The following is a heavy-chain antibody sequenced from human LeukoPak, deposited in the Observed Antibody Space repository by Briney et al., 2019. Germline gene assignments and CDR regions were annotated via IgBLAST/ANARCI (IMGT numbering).Heavy chain of an antibody. V-gene: IGHV4-34*01. CDR3: ARGPINYYLNWFDP. J-gene: IGHJ5*02. Sequence: SETLSLTCAVYGGSFSGYYWSWIRQPPGKGLEWIGEINHSGSTNYNPSLKSRVTISVDTSKNQFSLKLCSVTAADTAVYYCARGPINYYLNWFDPWGQGTLVTVSS. CDR2: INHSGST. CDR1: GGSFSGYY. D-gene: IGHD3-10*01.